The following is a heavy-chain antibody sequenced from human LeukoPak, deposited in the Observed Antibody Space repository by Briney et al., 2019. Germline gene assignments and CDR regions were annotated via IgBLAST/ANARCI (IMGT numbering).Heavy chain of an antibody. CDR3: AKGEQIVAVAGTALVDY. CDR1: GFTFSSYA. Sequence: GGSLRLSCAASGFTFSSYAMSWVRQAPGKGLEWVSAISGSGGSTYYADSVKGRFTISRDNSKNTLYLQMNSLRAEDTAVYYCAKGEQIVAVAGTALVDYWGQGTLVAVSS. V-gene: IGHV3-23*01. J-gene: IGHJ4*02. D-gene: IGHD6-19*01. CDR2: ISGSGGST.